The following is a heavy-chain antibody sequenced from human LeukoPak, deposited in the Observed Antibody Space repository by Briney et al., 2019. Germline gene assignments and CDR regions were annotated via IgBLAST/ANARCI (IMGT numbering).Heavy chain of an antibody. J-gene: IGHJ4*02. V-gene: IGHV4-34*01. Sequence: SETLSLTCAVYGGSFSGYYWSWIRQPPGEGLEWIGEINHSGSTNYNPSLKSRVTISVDTSKNQFSLKLSSVTAADTAVYYCAREATVTAIDYWGQGTLVTVSS. CDR3: AREATVTAIDY. D-gene: IGHD4-17*01. CDR1: GGSFSGYY. CDR2: INHSGST.